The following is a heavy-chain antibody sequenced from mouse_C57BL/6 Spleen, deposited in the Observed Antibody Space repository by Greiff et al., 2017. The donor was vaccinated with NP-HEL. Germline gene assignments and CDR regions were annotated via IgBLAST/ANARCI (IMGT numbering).Heavy chain of an antibody. J-gene: IGHJ1*03. CDR2: ISYDGSN. V-gene: IGHV3-6*01. CDR1: GYSITSGYY. Sequence: EVQLQESGPGLVKPSQSLSLTCSVTGYSITSGYYWNWIRQFPGNKLEWMGYISYDGSNNYNPSLKNRISITRDTSKNQFFLKLNSVTTEDTATYYCARGMIKGYFDVWGTGTTVTVSS. D-gene: IGHD2-4*01. CDR3: ARGMIKGYFDV.